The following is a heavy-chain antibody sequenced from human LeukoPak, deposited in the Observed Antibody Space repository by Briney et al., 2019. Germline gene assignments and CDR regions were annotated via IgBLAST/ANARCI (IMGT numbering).Heavy chain of an antibody. V-gene: IGHV1-69*04. CDR2: IIPILGIA. Sequence: SVKVSCKASGYTFTSYDINWVRQATGQGLEWMGRIIPILGIANYAQKFQGRVTITADTSTSTAYMELRSLRSDDTAVYYCARDKVPYSYILGTSWFDPWGQGTLVTVSS. CDR3: ARDKVPYSYILGTSWFDP. CDR1: GYTFTSYD. D-gene: IGHD5-18*01. J-gene: IGHJ5*02.